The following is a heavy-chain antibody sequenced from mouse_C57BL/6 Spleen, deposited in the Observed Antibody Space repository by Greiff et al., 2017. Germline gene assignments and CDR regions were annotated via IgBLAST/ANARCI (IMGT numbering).Heavy chain of an antibody. CDR2: IDPSDSYT. CDR3: ARGYDSFAY. J-gene: IGHJ3*01. CDR1: GYTFTSYW. Sequence: QVQLKQPGAELVMPGASVKLSCKASGYTFTSYWMHWVKQRPGQGLEWIGEIDPSDSYTNYNQKFKGKSTLTVDKSSSTAYMQLSSLTSEDSAVYYCARGYDSFAYWGQGTLVTVSA. V-gene: IGHV1-69*01. D-gene: IGHD2-4*01.